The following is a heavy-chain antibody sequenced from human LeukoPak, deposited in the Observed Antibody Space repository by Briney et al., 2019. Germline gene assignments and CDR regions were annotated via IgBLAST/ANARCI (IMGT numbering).Heavy chain of an antibody. D-gene: IGHD2-2*01. J-gene: IGHJ3*02. CDR3: ARDSSTNIFSLNAFDI. CDR2: ISYDGSDT. Sequence: GGSLRLSCAASGFTFSSYTMHWVRQAPGKGLEWVAIISYDGSDTYYADSVKGRFTISRDNSKKTLYLQMNSLRAEDTAVYYCARDSSTNIFSLNAFDIWGQGTMVTVSS. CDR1: GFTFSSYT. V-gene: IGHV3-30*04.